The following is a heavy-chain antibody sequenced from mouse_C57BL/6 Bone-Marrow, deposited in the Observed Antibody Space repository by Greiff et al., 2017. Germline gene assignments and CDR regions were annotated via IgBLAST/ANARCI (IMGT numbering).Heavy chain of an antibody. D-gene: IGHD2-4*01. CDR3: ARWDYGRDYYAMDY. CDR1: GYTFTSYW. Sequence: QVQLQQSGAELVRPGSSVKLSCKASGYTFTSYWMHWVKQRPIQGLEWIGNIDPSDSETHYNQKFKDKATLTVDKSSSTAYMQLSSLTSEDSAVDYGARWDYGRDYYAMDYWGQGTSVTVSS. V-gene: IGHV1-52*01. J-gene: IGHJ4*01. CDR2: IDPSDSET.